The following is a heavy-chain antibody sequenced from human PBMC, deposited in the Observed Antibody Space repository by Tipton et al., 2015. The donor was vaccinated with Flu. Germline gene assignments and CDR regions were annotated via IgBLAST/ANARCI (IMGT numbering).Heavy chain of an antibody. CDR2: FDPEDGET. D-gene: IGHD2-2*01. CDR1: GYTLTELS. CDR3: ARAVVPAARPYYYYMDV. V-gene: IGHV1-24*01. Sequence: QLVQSGAEVKKPGASVKVSCKVSGYTLTELSMHWVRQAPGKGLEWMGGFDPEDGETIYAQKSQGRVTITADKSTSTAYMELSSLRSEDTVVYYCARAVVPAARPYYYYMDVWGKGTTVTVSS. J-gene: IGHJ6*03.